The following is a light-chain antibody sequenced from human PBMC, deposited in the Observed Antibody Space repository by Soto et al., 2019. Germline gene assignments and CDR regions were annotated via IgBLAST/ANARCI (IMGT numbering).Light chain of an antibody. Sequence: QSALTQPPSASGSPGQSVTISCTGTSSDVGDYNYVSWYQQHPGKAPKLMIYEVSKRPSGVPDRFSGSKSGNTASLTVSGLQAEDEADYYFSSYAGSNNWVFGGGTKLTAL. CDR2: EVS. CDR3: SSYAGSNNWV. CDR1: SSDVGDYNY. J-gene: IGLJ3*02. V-gene: IGLV2-8*01.